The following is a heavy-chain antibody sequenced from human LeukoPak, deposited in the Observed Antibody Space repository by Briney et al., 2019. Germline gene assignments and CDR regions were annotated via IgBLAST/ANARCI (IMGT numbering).Heavy chain of an antibody. J-gene: IGHJ3*02. CDR2: ISWNSGII. V-gene: IGHV3-9*01. CDR1: GFTFDDYA. CDR3: AKSVVPGRTGAFDM. D-gene: IGHD2-2*01. Sequence: GGSLRLSCAASGFTFDDYAMHWVRQAPGKGLEWVSSISWNSGIIGYADTVEGRFTISRDNAKNSLYLQMNSLRAEDTALYYCAKSVVPGRTGAFDMWGQGTMVTVSP.